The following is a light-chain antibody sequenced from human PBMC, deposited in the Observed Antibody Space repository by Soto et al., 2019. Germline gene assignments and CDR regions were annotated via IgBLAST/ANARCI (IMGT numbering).Light chain of an antibody. CDR2: SAS. J-gene: IGKJ2*01. Sequence: EMVLTQSPGTLSVSLGERATLSCRASQSMDSIYISWYQQKPGQAPRLLIYSASSWANGVPARFSGSGSGTELTLSISTLEPEDSAVYYCQQYGSSPYTCGQGTKLEIK. CDR3: QQYGSSPYT. CDR1: QSMDSIY. V-gene: IGKV3-20*01.